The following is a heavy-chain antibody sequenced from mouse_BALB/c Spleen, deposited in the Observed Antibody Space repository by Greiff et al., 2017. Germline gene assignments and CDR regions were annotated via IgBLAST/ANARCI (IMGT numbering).Heavy chain of an antibody. J-gene: IGHJ3*01. Sequence: DVKLVESGGGLVKPGGSLKLSCAASGFTFSSYAMSWVRQTPEKRLEWVATISSGGSYTYYPDSVKGRFTISRDNAKNTLYLQMSSLRSEDTAMYYCARHDYYGSSPQAWFAYWGQGTLVTVSA. CDR1: GFTFSSYA. V-gene: IGHV5-9-3*01. CDR2: ISSGGSYT. D-gene: IGHD1-1*01. CDR3: ARHDYYGSSPQAWFAY.